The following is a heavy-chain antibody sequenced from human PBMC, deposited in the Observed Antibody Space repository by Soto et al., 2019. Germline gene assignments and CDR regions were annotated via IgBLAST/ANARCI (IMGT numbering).Heavy chain of an antibody. J-gene: IGHJ6*02. CDR1: GFTFSSYW. Sequence: GGSLRLSCAASGFTFSSYWMHWVRQAPGKGLVCVSSINSDGSSTSHADSVKGRFTISRDNAKNTLYLQMNSLRAEDTAVYYCARGGYCSNGVCYSSYYGLDVWGQGTTVTVSS. CDR3: ARGGYCSNGVCYSSYYGLDV. V-gene: IGHV3-74*01. D-gene: IGHD2-8*01. CDR2: INSDGSST.